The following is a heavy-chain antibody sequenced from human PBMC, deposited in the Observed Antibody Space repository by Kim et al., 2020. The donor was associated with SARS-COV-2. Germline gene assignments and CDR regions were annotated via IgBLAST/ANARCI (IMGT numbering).Heavy chain of an antibody. V-gene: IGHV3-48*02. CDR1: GFTFRDYS. CDR2: ISYSSRTI. Sequence: GGSLRLSCAASGFTFRDYSMNWVRQAPGKGLEWVSYISYSSRTIYYADSVKGRFTISRDNAKNSLYLQMNSLRDEDTAVYKCARDRTYPETNAFDIWGHGTMVTVSS. J-gene: IGHJ3*02. CDR3: ARDRTYPETNAFDI.